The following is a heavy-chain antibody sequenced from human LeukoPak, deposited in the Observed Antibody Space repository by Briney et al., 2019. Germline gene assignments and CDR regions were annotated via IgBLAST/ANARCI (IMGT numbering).Heavy chain of an antibody. Sequence: VGSLRLSCEASGFTFGDYYMSWIRQAPGKGLEWISYISSSSGSNKYSSQSAKGRFTISRANDKNSLFLQMNSLTAEDTAVYYCVRPSNPPFWGQGALVIVSS. CDR1: GFTFGDYY. J-gene: IGHJ4*02. CDR3: VRPSNPPF. V-gene: IGHV3-11*01. CDR2: ISSSSGSNK.